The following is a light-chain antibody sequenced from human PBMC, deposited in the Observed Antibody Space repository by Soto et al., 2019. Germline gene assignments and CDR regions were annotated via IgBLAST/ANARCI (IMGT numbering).Light chain of an antibody. CDR2: DAS. CDR3: QQRSNWLFT. CDR1: QSVSSY. J-gene: IGKJ3*01. V-gene: IGKV3-11*01. Sequence: IVLTQSPATLSLSPGERATLSCRASQSVSSYLAWYQQKPGQAPRLLIYDASSRATGIPARFSGSGSGTDFTLTISSLEPEDFAVYYCQQRSNWLFTFGSGTKVDIK.